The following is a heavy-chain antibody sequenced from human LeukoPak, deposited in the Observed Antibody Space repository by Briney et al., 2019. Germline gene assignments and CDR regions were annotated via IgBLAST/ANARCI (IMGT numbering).Heavy chain of an antibody. CDR2: ISGASDKT. CDR1: GFTFSSYA. D-gene: IGHD3-16*01. CDR3: ARVWSGPNVGHDWFDP. J-gene: IGHJ5*02. Sequence: GGSLRLSCAASGFTFSSYAMSWFRQAPGKGLEWVASISGASDKTFHADSVKGRFTISSDNSERTLYLQMNSLRGDDTAVYFCARVWSGPNVGHDWFDPWGQGTLVIVSS. V-gene: IGHV3-23*01.